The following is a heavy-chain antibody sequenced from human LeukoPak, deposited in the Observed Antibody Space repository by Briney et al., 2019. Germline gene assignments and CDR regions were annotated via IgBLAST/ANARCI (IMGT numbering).Heavy chain of an antibody. V-gene: IGHV3-48*03. Sequence: PGGSLRLSCAASAFTFRSYEMNWVRQAPGKGLEWVSFISYSYSTTYYADSVKGRFTISRDNAKNSLYLQMNSLRAEDTAVYYCARSYGDYAHNDFWGQGTLVTVSS. CDR2: ISYSYSTT. D-gene: IGHD4-17*01. CDR1: AFTFRSYE. J-gene: IGHJ4*02. CDR3: ARSYGDYAHNDF.